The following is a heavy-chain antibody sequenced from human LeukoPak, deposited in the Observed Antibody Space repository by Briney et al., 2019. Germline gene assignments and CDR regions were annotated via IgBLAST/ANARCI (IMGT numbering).Heavy chain of an antibody. CDR3: ARQAYSGYAY. V-gene: IGHV4-39*01. Sequence: SETLSLTCTVSGVSISSSSYYWGWIRQPPGKGLEWIGSIYYSGSTYYNPSLKSRVTISVDTSKNQFSLKLSSVTAADTAVYYCARQAYSGYAYWGQGTLVTVSS. D-gene: IGHD5-12*01. CDR2: IYYSGST. CDR1: GVSISSSSYY. J-gene: IGHJ4*02.